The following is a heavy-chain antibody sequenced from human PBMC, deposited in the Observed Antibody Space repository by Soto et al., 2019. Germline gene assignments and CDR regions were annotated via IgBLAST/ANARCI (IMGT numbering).Heavy chain of an antibody. CDR1: GFTFNNYS. Sequence: EVRLLESGGGLVQPGGSLRLSCATSGFTFNNYSMSWVRQAPGKGLEWVSSINRGGGPYYADSVKGRFTISRDNFKNMLYLQMNSLRAEDTAVYFCARADGPLPVTLLGFWGQGTLVTVSS. CDR3: ARADGPLPVTLLGF. D-gene: IGHD5-18*01. V-gene: IGHV3-23*01. CDR2: INRGGGP. J-gene: IGHJ4*02.